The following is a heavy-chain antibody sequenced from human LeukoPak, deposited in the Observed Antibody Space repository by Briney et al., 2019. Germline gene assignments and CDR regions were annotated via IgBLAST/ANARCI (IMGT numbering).Heavy chain of an antibody. CDR3: TTDSPRFESIVIIPAATDY. V-gene: IGHV3-15*01. D-gene: IGHD2-2*01. Sequence: KTGGSLRLSCAASGFTVSSNYMSWVRQAPGKGLEWVGRIKSKTDGETTDYAAPVKGRFTISRDDSKNTLYLQMNSLKTEDTAVYYCTTDSPRFESIVIIPAATDYWGQGTLVTVSS. CDR2: IKSKTDGETT. CDR1: GFTVSSNY. J-gene: IGHJ4*02.